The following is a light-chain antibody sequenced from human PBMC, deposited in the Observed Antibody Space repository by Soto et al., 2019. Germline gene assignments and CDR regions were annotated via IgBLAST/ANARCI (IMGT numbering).Light chain of an antibody. J-gene: IGKJ1*01. CDR3: QQYNSWPRT. CDR1: QSVNSN. CDR2: GAS. V-gene: IGKV3-15*01. Sequence: DIVMTQSPANLSMSPGESATLSCRASQSVNSNLAWYQQKPGQAPRLLIYGASSRATGIPARFSGSGSGTEFTLTITSLQSEDFAVYYCQQYNSWPRTFGQGTKVDIK.